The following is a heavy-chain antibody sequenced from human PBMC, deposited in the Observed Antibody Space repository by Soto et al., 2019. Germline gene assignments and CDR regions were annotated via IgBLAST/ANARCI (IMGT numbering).Heavy chain of an antibody. J-gene: IGHJ4*02. V-gene: IGHV4-34*01. Sequence: SETLSLTCAVYGGSFSGYYWSWIRQPPGKGLEWIGEINHSGSTNYNPSLKSRVTISVDTSKNQFSLKLSSVTAADTAVYYCAMNYYDSSGYDYWGQGTLVTVS. CDR3: AMNYYDSSGYDY. CDR2: INHSGST. D-gene: IGHD3-22*01. CDR1: GGSFSGYY.